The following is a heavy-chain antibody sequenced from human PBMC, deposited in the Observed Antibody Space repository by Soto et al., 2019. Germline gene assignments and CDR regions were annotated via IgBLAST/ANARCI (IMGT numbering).Heavy chain of an antibody. CDR3: ARSVFP. V-gene: IGHV4-31*03. CDR1: GGSISTGGYY. Sequence: QVQLQESGPGLVKPSRTLSLTCTVSGGSISTGGYYWNWIRQHPGKDLEWIGYSYYSGSTYYNPSLKSRVTISVNTSKNHYSLKLSSVTAADTAVYYCARSVFPWGQGTLVTVSS. J-gene: IGHJ5*02. CDR2: SYYSGST.